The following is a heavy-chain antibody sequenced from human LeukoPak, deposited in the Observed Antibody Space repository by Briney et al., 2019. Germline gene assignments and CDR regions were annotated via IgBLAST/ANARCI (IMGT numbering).Heavy chain of an antibody. J-gene: IGHJ6*03. V-gene: IGHV3-48*04. Sequence: GGSLRLSCAASGFTFSSYSMNWVRQAPGKGLEWVSYISSSSNTIYYADSVKGRFTISRDNAKNSLYLQMNSLRAEDTAVYYCAGGAADRNNYYYYIDVWGKGTTVTVSS. CDR2: ISSSSNTI. CDR1: GFTFSSYS. CDR3: AGGAADRNNYYYYIDV. D-gene: IGHD1/OR15-1a*01.